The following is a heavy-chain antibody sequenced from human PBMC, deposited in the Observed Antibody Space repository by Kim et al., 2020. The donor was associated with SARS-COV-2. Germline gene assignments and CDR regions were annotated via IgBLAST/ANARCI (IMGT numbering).Heavy chain of an antibody. V-gene: IGHV3-33*01. Sequence: GGSLRLSCAASGFTFSSYGMHWVRQAPGKGLEWVAVIWYDGSNKYYADSVKGRFTISRDNSKNTLYLQMNSLRAEDTAVYYCARGSEISGQWPDYWGQGTLVTVSS. D-gene: IGHD6-19*01. CDR2: IWYDGSNK. CDR1: GFTFSSYG. J-gene: IGHJ4*02. CDR3: ARGSEISGQWPDY.